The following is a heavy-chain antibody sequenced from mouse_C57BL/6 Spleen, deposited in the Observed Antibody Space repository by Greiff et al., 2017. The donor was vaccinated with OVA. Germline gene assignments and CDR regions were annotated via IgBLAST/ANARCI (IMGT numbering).Heavy chain of an antibody. CDR3: AREDSNYDY. D-gene: IGHD2-5*01. Sequence: DVKLQESGPGLVKPSQSLSLTCSVTGYSITSGYYWNWIRQFPGNKLEWMGYISYDGSNNYKPSLKNRISITRDTSKNQFFLKLNSVTTEDTATYYCAREDSNYDYWGQGTTLTVSS. CDR2: ISYDGSN. V-gene: IGHV3-6*01. J-gene: IGHJ2*01. CDR1: GYSITSGYY.